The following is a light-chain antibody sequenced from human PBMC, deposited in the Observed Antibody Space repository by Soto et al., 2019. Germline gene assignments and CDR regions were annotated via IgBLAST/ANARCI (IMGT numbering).Light chain of an antibody. CDR2: GAS. V-gene: IGKV3-15*01. Sequence: EIVLTQSPATLALSLGEIATLSCSASQSVSSNLAWCQQKPGQAPRLLIYGASTRATGIPARFSGTGSGTAFTLTISSLQSKDFAVYYCQKYNNWPLNFGGGTKVDIK. J-gene: IGKJ4*01. CDR1: QSVSSN. CDR3: QKYNNWPLN.